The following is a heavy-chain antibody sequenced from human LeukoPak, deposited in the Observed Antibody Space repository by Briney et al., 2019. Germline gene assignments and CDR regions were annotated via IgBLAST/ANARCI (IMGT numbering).Heavy chain of an antibody. CDR1: GFTVSSNY. D-gene: IGHD6-13*01. J-gene: IGHJ4*02. V-gene: IGHV4-39*01. CDR2: IYYSGST. Sequence: PGGSLRLSCAASGFTVSSNYMSWVRQPPGKGLEWIGSIYYSGSTYYNPSLKSRVTISVDTSKNQFSLKLSSVTAADTAVYYCARGGPGPYSSSWYFDYWGQGTLVTVSS. CDR3: ARGGPGPYSSSWYFDY.